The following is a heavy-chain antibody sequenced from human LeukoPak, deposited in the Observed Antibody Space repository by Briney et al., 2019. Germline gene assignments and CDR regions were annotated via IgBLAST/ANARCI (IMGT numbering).Heavy chain of an antibody. J-gene: IGHJ4*02. CDR1: GFTFSSYA. CDR2: ISYDGSNK. D-gene: IGHD3-22*01. Sequence: GGSLRLSCAASGFTFSSYAMHWVRQAPGKGLGWVAVISYDGSNKYYADSVKGRFTISRDNSKNTLYLQMNSLRAEDTAGYYCTCRDPYDSSGYYYVFAPPDYWGQGTLVTVSS. V-gene: IGHV3-30*01. CDR3: TCRDPYDSSGYYYVFAPPDY.